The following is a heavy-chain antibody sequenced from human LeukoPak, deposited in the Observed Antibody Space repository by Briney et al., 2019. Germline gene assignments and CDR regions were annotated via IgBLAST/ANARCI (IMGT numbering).Heavy chain of an antibody. CDR2: IYYSGST. V-gene: IGHV4-39*01. J-gene: IGHJ1*01. CDR1: GGPISISSDY. CDR3: ARHKITIFGVVIIEYFQH. Sequence: PSETLSLTCTVSGGPISISSDYWGWIRQPPGRGLEWIGSIYYSGSTYYNPSLKSRVTISVNTSKNQFSLKLSSVTAADTAVYYCARHKITIFGVVIIEYFQHWGQGTLVTVSS. D-gene: IGHD3-3*01.